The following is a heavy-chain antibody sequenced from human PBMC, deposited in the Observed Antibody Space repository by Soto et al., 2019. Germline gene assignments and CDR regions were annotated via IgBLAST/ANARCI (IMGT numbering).Heavy chain of an antibody. Sequence: EVQLVESGGGLVQPGGSLKLSCAGSGFTFSGSAIHWVRQASGKGLEWVGRIRSKANSYATAYGASVKGRFTISRDDSKNTAHLQMNSLKTEDTGVYYCTRHPNGMDVWGQGTTVTVSS. J-gene: IGHJ6*02. CDR2: IRSKANSYAT. V-gene: IGHV3-73*01. CDR1: GFTFSGSA. CDR3: TRHPNGMDV.